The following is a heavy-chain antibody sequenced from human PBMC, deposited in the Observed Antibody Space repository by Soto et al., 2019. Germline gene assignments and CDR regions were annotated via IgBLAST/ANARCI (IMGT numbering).Heavy chain of an antibody. Sequence: GGSLRLSCAASGFTFSSYIMNWVRQAPGKGLEWVSYISWNSGTIGYADSVKGRFTISRDNAKNSLYLQMNSLRAEDTALYYCAKSTGGTANGMGVWGQGTTVTVS. V-gene: IGHV3-48*04. CDR1: GFTFSSYI. CDR3: AKSTGGTANGMGV. CDR2: ISWNSGTI. D-gene: IGHD2-8*02. J-gene: IGHJ6*01.